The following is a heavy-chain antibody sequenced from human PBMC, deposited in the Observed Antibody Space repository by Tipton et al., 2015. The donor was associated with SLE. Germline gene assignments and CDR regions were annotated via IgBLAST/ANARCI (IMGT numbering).Heavy chain of an antibody. D-gene: IGHD1-26*01. CDR1: GVSISTYY. J-gene: IGHJ4*02. CDR3: AREGGSYTAFDY. CDR2: VHYSGST. V-gene: IGHV4-59*12. Sequence: TLSLTCTVSGVSISTYYWSWIRQPPGKGLEWIGYVHYSGSTKYSPSLEYRVTMSLDTAKNQFSLKLRSVTAADTAVYYCAREGGSYTAFDYWGQGTLVTVSS.